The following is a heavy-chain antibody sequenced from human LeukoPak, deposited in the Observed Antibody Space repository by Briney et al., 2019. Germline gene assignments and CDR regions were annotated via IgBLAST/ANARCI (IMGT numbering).Heavy chain of an antibody. CDR1: GYTFTTYG. CDR2: ISPYSGAT. Sequence: ASVKVSCKASGYTFTTYGITWIRQAPGQGLEWLGWISPYSGATEYAQNLQDRVSMTTDTSTNTAYIEVRSLKSDDTAVYYCARDSDCNVDYWGQGTLVTVSS. D-gene: IGHD2-21*02. CDR3: ARDSDCNVDY. V-gene: IGHV1-18*01. J-gene: IGHJ4*02.